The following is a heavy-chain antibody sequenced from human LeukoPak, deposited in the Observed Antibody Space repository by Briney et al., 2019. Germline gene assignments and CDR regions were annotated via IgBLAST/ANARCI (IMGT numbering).Heavy chain of an antibody. Sequence: GGSLRLSCAASGFTFSSNGMHWVRQAPGKGLEWVGIIWYDGSNKYYADSVKGRFTISRDNSKNTLYLQMNSLRVEDTAVYYCARPYYSNYYYYSMDVWGQGTTVTVSS. CDR1: GFTFSSNG. CDR3: ARPYYSNYYYYSMDV. CDR2: IWYDGSNK. V-gene: IGHV3-33*01. D-gene: IGHD3-22*01. J-gene: IGHJ6*02.